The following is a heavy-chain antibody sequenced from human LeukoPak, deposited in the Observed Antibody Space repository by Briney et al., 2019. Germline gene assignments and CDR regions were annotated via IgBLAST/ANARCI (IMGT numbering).Heavy chain of an antibody. CDR3: AKDEGIRCLNGDCPFDH. CDR1: GFALRNYG. V-gene: IGHV3-30*02. J-gene: IGHJ4*02. Sequence: RSGGSLRLSCAVSGFALRNYGMHWVRQAPGKGLEWVVYIRHDENDKYHVEGRFTISRDNSKNTLFLQMNSLRPEDTAVYYCAKDEGIRCLNGDCPFDHWGQGILVTVSP. D-gene: IGHD2-21*01. CDR2: IRHDENDK.